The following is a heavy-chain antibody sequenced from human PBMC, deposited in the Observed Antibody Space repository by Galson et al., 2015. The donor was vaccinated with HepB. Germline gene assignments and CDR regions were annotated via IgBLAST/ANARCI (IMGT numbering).Heavy chain of an antibody. CDR2: ISGSGGST. Sequence: SLRLSCAASGFTFSSYWMHWVRQAPGKGLEWVSAISGSGGSTYYADSVKGRFTISRDNSKNTLYLQMNSLRAEDTAVYYCAKDRHGGNSRVVFDYWGQGTLVTVSS. J-gene: IGHJ4*02. CDR3: AKDRHGGNSRVVFDY. V-gene: IGHV3-23*01. CDR1: GFTFSSYW. D-gene: IGHD4-23*01.